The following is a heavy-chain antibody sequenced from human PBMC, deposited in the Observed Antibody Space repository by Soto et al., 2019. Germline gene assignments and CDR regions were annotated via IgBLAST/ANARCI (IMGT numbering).Heavy chain of an antibody. CDR3: ARGGYDFWSGYYMGDWFDP. D-gene: IGHD3-3*01. CDR1: GGSISSGDYY. V-gene: IGHV4-30-4*01. CDR2: IYYSGST. Sequence: PSETLSLTCTVSGGSISSGDYYWSWIRQPPGKGLEWIGYIYYSGSTYYNPSLKSRVTISVDTSKNQFSLKLSSVTAADTAVYYCARGGYDFWSGYYMGDWFDPWGQGTLVTV. J-gene: IGHJ5*02.